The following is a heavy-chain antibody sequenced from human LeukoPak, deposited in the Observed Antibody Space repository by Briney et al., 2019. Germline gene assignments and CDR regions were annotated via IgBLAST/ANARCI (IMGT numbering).Heavy chain of an antibody. V-gene: IGHV4-34*01. CDR2: INHSGST. J-gene: IGHJ6*03. Sequence: PSETLSLTCAVYSGSFSGYYWSWIRQPPGKGLEWIGEINHSGSTNYNPSLKSRVTISVDTSKNQFSLKLSSVTAADTAVYYCARGYCSSTSCSTPYYYYYYMDVWGKGTTVTVSS. CDR3: ARGYCSSTSCSTPYYYYYYMDV. CDR1: SGSFSGYY. D-gene: IGHD2-2*01.